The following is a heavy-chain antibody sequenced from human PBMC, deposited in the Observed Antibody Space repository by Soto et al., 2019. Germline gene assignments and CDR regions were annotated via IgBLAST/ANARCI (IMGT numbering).Heavy chain of an antibody. D-gene: IGHD2-15*01. CDR3: ARDQSAATGGFDY. CDR1: GFNFGSYS. J-gene: IGHJ4*02. Sequence: PGGSLRLSCTASGFNFGSYSMNWVRQAPGKGLEWVSSISSSSSYIHYADSVKGRFTISRDNAKNSLYLQMNSLRAEDTAVYYCARDQSAATGGFDYWGQGTLVTVSS. V-gene: IGHV3-21*01. CDR2: ISSSSSYI.